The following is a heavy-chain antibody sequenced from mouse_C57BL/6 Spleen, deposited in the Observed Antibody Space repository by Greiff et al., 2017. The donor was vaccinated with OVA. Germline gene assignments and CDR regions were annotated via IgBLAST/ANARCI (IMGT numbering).Heavy chain of an antibody. Sequence: QVQLKESGPELVKPGASVKLSCKASGYTFTSYDINWVKQRPGQGLEWIGWIYPRDGSTKYNEKFKGKATLTVDTSSSTAYMELHSLTSEDSAVYFCARSVYYGSEDYYAMDYWGQGTSVTVSS. D-gene: IGHD1-1*01. CDR2: IYPRDGST. V-gene: IGHV1-85*01. CDR3: ARSVYYGSEDYYAMDY. J-gene: IGHJ4*01. CDR1: GYTFTSYD.